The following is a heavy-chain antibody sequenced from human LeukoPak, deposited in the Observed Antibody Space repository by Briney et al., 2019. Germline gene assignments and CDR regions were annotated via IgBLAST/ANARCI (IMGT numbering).Heavy chain of an antibody. Sequence: SETLSLTCTVSGGSISSYYWSWVRQPPGKELEWIGYVFYSGSTNYNPSLTSRGTISVDTSKNQSSLKLSSVTAADTAVYYCARRMGSSWTFDYWGQGTLVTVSS. V-gene: IGHV4-59*01. J-gene: IGHJ4*02. CDR1: GGSISSYY. CDR2: VFYSGST. D-gene: IGHD6-13*01. CDR3: ARRMGSSWTFDY.